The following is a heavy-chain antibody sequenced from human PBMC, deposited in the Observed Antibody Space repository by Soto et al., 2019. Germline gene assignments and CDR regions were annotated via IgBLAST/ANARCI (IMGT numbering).Heavy chain of an antibody. CDR2: INHSGST. CDR3: ARAHYGDYGYGMDV. Sequence: SETLSLTCTVYGGSFSGYYWSWIRQPPGKVLEWIGEINHSGSTKYNPSLKSRVTISVDTSKNQFSLKLSSVTASDTAVYYCARAHYGDYGYGMDVWGQGTTVTVSS. V-gene: IGHV4-34*01. D-gene: IGHD4-17*01. CDR1: GGSFSGYY. J-gene: IGHJ6*02.